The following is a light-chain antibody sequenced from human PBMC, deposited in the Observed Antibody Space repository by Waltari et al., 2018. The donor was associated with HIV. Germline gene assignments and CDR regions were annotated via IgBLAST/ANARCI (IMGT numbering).Light chain of an antibody. V-gene: IGLV2-14*03. CDR1: TTDVGGSNS. Sequence: QSALIQPASVSGSPGLSITLSCTGTTTDVGGSNSVTWYQQHPGKAPKLMISDVTYRPSGVSNRFSGSKSGNTASLTISGLQAEDEADYYCISYTSSSTLVFGGGTKVTVL. CDR3: ISYTSSSTLV. CDR2: DVT. J-gene: IGLJ2*01.